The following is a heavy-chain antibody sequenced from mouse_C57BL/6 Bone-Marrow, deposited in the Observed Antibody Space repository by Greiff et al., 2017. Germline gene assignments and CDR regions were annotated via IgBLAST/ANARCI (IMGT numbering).Heavy chain of an antibody. CDR3: ARGPYYYGSTWFAY. D-gene: IGHD1-1*01. V-gene: IGHV5-16*01. Sequence: EVKLMESEGGLVQPGSSMKLSCTASGFTFSDYYMAWVRQVPEKGLEWVANINYDGSSTYYLDSLKSRFIISRDNAKNILYLQMSSLKSEDTATYYCARGPYYYGSTWFAYWDQGTLVTVSA. CDR2: INYDGSST. CDR1: GFTFSDYY. J-gene: IGHJ3*01.